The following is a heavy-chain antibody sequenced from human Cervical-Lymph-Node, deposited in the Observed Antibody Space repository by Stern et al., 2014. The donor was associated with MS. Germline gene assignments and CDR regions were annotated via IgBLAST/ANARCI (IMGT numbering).Heavy chain of an antibody. CDR3: AREGCTRTICYVDEAFDI. D-gene: IGHD2-2*01. J-gene: IGHJ3*02. CDR2: VYTSGST. Sequence: QVQLMESGPGLVKPSETMSLTCTVSGDSITNYYWSWIRQPAGKGLEWVGRVYTSGSTNPNPSLKSRVTLSVDTSKNQLSLKLRFVTAADTAVYYCAREGCTRTICYVDEAFDIWGQGTMVTVSA. CDR1: GDSITNYY. V-gene: IGHV4-4*07.